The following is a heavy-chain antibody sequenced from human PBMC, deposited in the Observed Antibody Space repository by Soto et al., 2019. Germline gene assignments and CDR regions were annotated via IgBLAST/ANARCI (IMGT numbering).Heavy chain of an antibody. V-gene: IGHV1-24*01. Sequence: ASVKVSCKASGYTLTELSMHWVRQAPGKGLEWMGGFDPEDGETVYAQNFQGRVTMTEDTSTDTAYMELGSLRSEDTAVYYCASLHLLVSWYFEYWGQGTLVTVSS. D-gene: IGHD2-8*02. CDR1: GYTLTELS. J-gene: IGHJ4*02. CDR3: ASLHLLVSWYFEY. CDR2: FDPEDGET.